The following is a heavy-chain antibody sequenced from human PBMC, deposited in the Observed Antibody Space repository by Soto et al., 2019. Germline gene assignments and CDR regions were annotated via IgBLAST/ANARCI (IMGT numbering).Heavy chain of an antibody. J-gene: IGHJ4*02. D-gene: IGHD1-26*01. V-gene: IGHV3-30-3*01. CDR1: GFTFSNHA. CDR2: ISHDGNNK. Sequence: QAQVVESGGGVVQPGGSLRLSCAVSGFTFSNHAMHWVRHAPGKGLEWVTFISHDGNNKFYVDSVKGRFTISRDNSKNTLNLQMNSLRDDDTAVYYCVGEVGVRSFNYWGQGTLVTVSS. CDR3: VGEVGVRSFNY.